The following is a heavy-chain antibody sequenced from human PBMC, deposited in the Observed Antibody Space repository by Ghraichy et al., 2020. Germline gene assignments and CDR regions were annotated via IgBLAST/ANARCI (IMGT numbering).Heavy chain of an antibody. D-gene: IGHD3-22*01. Sequence: SETLSLTCAVYGGSFSGYYWSWIRQPPGKGLEWIGEINHSGSTNYNPSLKSRVTISVDTSKNQFSLKLSSVTAADTAVYYCARGQYYYDSSVPRRAFDIWGQGTMVTVSS. CDR1: GGSFSGYY. J-gene: IGHJ3*02. CDR2: INHSGST. CDR3: ARGQYYYDSSVPRRAFDI. V-gene: IGHV4-34*01.